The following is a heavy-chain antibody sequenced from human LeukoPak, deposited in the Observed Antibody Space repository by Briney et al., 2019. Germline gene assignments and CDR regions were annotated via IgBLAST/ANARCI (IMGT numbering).Heavy chain of an antibody. D-gene: IGHD6-19*01. CDR3: ARVVKYSSGPLTDLLPYYFDY. CDR2: INAGNGNT. V-gene: IGHV1-3*03. J-gene: IGHJ4*02. Sequence: GASVKVSCKASGYTFTNYAMHWVRQAPRQRLEWMGWINAGNGNTKYSQEFQGRVTITRDTSASTAYMELSSLRSEDMAVYYCARVVKYSSGPLTDLLPYYFDYWGQGTLVTVSS. CDR1: GYTFTNYA.